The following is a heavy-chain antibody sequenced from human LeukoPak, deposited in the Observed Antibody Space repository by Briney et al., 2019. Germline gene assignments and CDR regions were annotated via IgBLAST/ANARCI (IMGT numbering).Heavy chain of an antibody. V-gene: IGHV1-8*01. CDR2: MNPNSGNT. D-gene: IGHD3-3*01. Sequence: ASVKVSCKASGYTFTSYDINWVRQATGQGLEWMGWMNPNSGNTGYAQKFQGRVTVTRNTSISTAYMELSSLRSEDTAVYYCARAGGRYDFWSGYYYYYGMDVWGQGTTVTVSS. CDR3: ARAGGRYDFWSGYYYYYGMDV. CDR1: GYTFTSYD. J-gene: IGHJ6*02.